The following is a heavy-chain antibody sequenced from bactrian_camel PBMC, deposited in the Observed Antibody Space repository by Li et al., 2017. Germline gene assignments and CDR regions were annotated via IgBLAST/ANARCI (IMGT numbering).Heavy chain of an antibody. Sequence: QLVESGGGSVQVGGSLRLSCSVSGYFYERPCMGWFRQAPGKRREGVATIDPGGNPNYVDSVKGRFTISKDNANNTMYLEMNSLQLEDTYMYYCAAGFLMRYRADVPHSLYTSWGQGTQVTVS. V-gene: IGHV3S53*01. CDR1: GYFYERPC. J-gene: IGHJ4*01. CDR3: AAGFLMRYRADVPHSLYTS. CDR2: IDPGGNP. D-gene: IGHD5*01.